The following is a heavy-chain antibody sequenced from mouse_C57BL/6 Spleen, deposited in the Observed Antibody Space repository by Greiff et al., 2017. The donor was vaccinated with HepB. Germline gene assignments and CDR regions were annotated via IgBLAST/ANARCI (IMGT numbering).Heavy chain of an antibody. CDR2: IRNKANGYTT. V-gene: IGHV7-3*01. CDR3: ARAYGSSSYWYFDV. Sequence: EVKLVESGGGLVQPGGSLSLSCAASGFTFTDYYMSWVRQPPGKALEWLGFIRNKANGYTTEYSASVKGRFTISRDNSQSILYLQMNALRAEDSATYYCARAYGSSSYWYFDVWGTGTTVTVSS. D-gene: IGHD1-1*01. J-gene: IGHJ1*03. CDR1: GFTFTDYY.